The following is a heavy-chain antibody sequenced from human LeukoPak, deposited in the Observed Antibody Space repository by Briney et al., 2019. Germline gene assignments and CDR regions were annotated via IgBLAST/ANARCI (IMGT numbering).Heavy chain of an antibody. V-gene: IGHV1-18*01. CDR1: GGTFSSYA. D-gene: IGHD1-26*01. J-gene: IGHJ4*02. Sequence: ASVKVSCKASGGTFSSYAISWVRQAPGQGLEWMGWISAYNGNTNYAQKLQGRVTMTTDTSTSTAYMELRSLRSDDTAVYYCARAPCSGSYYYFDYWGQGTLVTVSS. CDR3: ARAPCSGSYYYFDY. CDR2: ISAYNGNT.